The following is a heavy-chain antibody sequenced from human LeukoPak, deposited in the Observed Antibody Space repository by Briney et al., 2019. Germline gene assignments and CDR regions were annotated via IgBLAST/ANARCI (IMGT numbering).Heavy chain of an antibody. CDR3: ARANMVRGVGLFFDRNWFDP. CDR1: GHTFTGYY. Sequence: ASVKVSCKASGHTFTGYYMHWVRQAPGQGLEWMGWINANSGDTNYAQKFQGRVTMTRDTSISTAYMELSGLRSDDTAVYYCARANMVRGVGLFFDRNWFDPWGQGTLVTVSS. CDR2: INANSGDT. D-gene: IGHD3-10*01. J-gene: IGHJ5*02. V-gene: IGHV1-2*02.